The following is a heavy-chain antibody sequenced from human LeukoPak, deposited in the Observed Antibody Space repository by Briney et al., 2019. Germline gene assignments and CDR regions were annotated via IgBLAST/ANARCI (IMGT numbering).Heavy chain of an antibody. CDR3: ARDGMTTVTLSFYFDY. Sequence: GGSLRLSCAASGFTFSDYYMSWIRQAPGKGLEWVSYISSSGSTIYYADSVKGRFTISRDNAKNSLYLQMNSLRAEDTAVYYCARDGMTTVTLSFYFDYWGQGTLVTVSS. CDR1: GFTFSDYY. CDR2: ISSSGSTI. D-gene: IGHD4-17*01. V-gene: IGHV3-11*04. J-gene: IGHJ4*02.